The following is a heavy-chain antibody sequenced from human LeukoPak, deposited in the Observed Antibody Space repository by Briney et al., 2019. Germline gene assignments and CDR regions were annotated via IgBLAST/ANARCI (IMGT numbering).Heavy chain of an antibody. D-gene: IGHD3-16*02. CDR2: TSSSGRTM. V-gene: IGHV3-11*01. J-gene: IGHJ5*02. CDR3: AREVTFRGVINNYFDP. CDR1: GFTFSDYY. Sequence: PGGSLRLSCAASGFTFSDYYMSWIRQAPGKGLEWVSYTSSSGRTMYYADSVKGRFTISRDNAKNSLYLQMNSLRAEDTAVYYCAREVTFRGVINNYFDPWGQGTLVTVSS.